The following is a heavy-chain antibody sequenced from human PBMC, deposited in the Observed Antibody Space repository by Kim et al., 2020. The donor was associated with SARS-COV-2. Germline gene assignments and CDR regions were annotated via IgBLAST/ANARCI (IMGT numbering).Heavy chain of an antibody. Sequence: SVKVSCKASGGTFSSYAISWVRQAPGQGLEWMGRIIPILGIANYAQKFQGRVTITADKSTSTAYMELSSLRSEDTAVYYCARGEIVVVPAASDRNDYYYYGMDVWGQGTTVTVSS. CDR2: IIPILGIA. CDR3: ARGEIVVVPAASDRNDYYYYGMDV. D-gene: IGHD2-2*01. J-gene: IGHJ6*02. V-gene: IGHV1-69*04. CDR1: GGTFSSYA.